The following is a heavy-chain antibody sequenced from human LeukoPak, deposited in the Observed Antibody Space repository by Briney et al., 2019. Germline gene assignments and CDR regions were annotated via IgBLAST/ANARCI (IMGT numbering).Heavy chain of an antibody. CDR1: GGSFSGYY. CDR2: INHSGST. CDR3: ARDTSRRITMVRGVTSGYYYYMDV. V-gene: IGHV4-34*01. J-gene: IGHJ6*03. Sequence: PSETLSLTCAVYGGSFSGYYWSWIRQPPGKGLEWIGEINHSGSTNYNPSLKSRVTISVDTSKNQFSLKLSSVTAADTAVYYCARDTSRRITMVRGVTSGYYYYMDVWGKGTTVTVSS. D-gene: IGHD3-10*01.